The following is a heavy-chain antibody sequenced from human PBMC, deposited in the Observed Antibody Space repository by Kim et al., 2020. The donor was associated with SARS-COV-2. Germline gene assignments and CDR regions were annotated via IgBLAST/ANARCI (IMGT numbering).Heavy chain of an antibody. Sequence: ASVKVSCKASGYTFTSYYMHWVRQAPGQGLEWMGIINPSGGSTSYAQKFQGRVTMTRDTSTSTVYMELSSLRSEDTAVYYCASGGSGWLNYYYGMDVWGQGTTVTVSS. CDR2: INPSGGST. V-gene: IGHV1-46*01. D-gene: IGHD6-19*01. CDR3: ASGGSGWLNYYYGMDV. CDR1: GYTFTSYY. J-gene: IGHJ6*02.